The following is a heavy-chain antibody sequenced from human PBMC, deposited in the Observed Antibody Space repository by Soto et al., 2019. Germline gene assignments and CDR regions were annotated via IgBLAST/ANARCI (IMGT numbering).Heavy chain of an antibody. Sequence: PGGSLRLSCAASGFMFTKFAMSWVRQTPGKGLEWVSGISGSGDNTHYADSVKGRFTISRDNSENTLYLQLSSLRAEDTALYHCAKRSHFDFWSGPFDPWGPGTLVTVSS. D-gene: IGHD3-3*01. J-gene: IGHJ5*02. CDR2: ISGSGDNT. CDR3: AKRSHFDFWSGPFDP. CDR1: GFMFTKFA. V-gene: IGHV3-23*01.